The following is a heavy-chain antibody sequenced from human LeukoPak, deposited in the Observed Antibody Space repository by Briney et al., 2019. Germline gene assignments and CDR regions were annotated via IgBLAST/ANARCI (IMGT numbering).Heavy chain of an antibody. CDR1: GGTFSSYA. CDR3: ARAGAYCGGDCYYDY. V-gene: IGHV1-69*05. D-gene: IGHD2-21*02. Sequence: SVKVSCKASGGTFSSYAISWVRQAPGQGLEWMGGIIPIFGTANYAQKFQGRVTITTDESTNTAYMELSSLRSEDTAVYYCARAGAYCGGDCYYDYWGQGTLVTVSS. J-gene: IGHJ4*02. CDR2: IIPIFGTA.